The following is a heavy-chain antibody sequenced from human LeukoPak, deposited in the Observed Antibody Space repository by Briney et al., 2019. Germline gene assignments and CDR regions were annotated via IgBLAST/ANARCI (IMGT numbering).Heavy chain of an antibody. CDR2: IKSKTDGGTT. D-gene: IGHD3-22*01. CDR1: GFTFSNAW. V-gene: IGHV3-15*01. Sequence: GSLRLSCAASGFTFSNAWMSWVRQAPGKGLEWVGRIKSKTDGGTTDYAAPVKGRFTISRDDSKKTLYLKMNSLKTEDTAVYYCTTDEYYDSSGYYYGLEFDYWGQGTLVTVSS. J-gene: IGHJ4*02. CDR3: TTDEYYDSSGYYYGLEFDY.